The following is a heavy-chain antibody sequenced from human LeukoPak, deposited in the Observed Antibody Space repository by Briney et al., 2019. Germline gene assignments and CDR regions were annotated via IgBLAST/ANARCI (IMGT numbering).Heavy chain of an antibody. V-gene: IGHV1-58*01. D-gene: IGHD6-13*01. J-gene: IGHJ5*01. Sequence: SVKVSCKASGFTFTSRSAVQWVRQARGQRLEWIGWIVVGSDNTNYAQKFQERVIITRDMSASTAYMELSSQRSEDTAVYYCAAPYSSTWFDSWGQGTLVTVSS. CDR2: IVVGSDNT. CDR3: AAPYSSTWFDS. CDR1: GFTFTSRSA.